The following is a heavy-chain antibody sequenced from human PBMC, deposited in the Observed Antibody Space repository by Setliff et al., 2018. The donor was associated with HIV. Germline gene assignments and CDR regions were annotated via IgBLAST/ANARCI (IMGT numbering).Heavy chain of an antibody. J-gene: IGHJ4*02. CDR3: AIRDRSFDFWSGYYQRDF. CDR1: GGSISSTSYY. CDR2: IYYSGST. D-gene: IGHD3-3*01. V-gene: IGHV4-39*02. Sequence: PSETLSLTCSVSGGSISSTSYYWGWIRQPTGKGLEWIGTIYYSGSTQYSPSFKSRVTVSVDTSESHFSLRLSSVTAADTGVYYCAIRDRSFDFWSGYYQRDFWSQGTLVTVSS.